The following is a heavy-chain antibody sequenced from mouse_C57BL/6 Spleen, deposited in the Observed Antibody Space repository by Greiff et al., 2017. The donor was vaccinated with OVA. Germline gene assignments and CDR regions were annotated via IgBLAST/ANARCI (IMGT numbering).Heavy chain of an antibody. J-gene: IGHJ3*01. CDR2: IDPENGDT. Sequence: EVQLQQSGAELVRPGASVKLSCTASGFNIKDDYMHWVKQRPEQGLEWIGWIDPENGDTEYASKFQGKATITADTSSNTAYLPLSSLTSEDTAVYYCTTSQTAQASFAYWGQGTLVTVSA. CDR1: GFNIKDDY. CDR3: TTSQTAQASFAY. D-gene: IGHD3-2*02. V-gene: IGHV14-4*01.